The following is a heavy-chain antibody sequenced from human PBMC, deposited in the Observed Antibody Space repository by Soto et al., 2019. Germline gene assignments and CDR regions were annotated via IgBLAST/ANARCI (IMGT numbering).Heavy chain of an antibody. CDR3: ARGPLVPAARRFDY. Sequence: SETLSLTCAVYGGSFSGYYWSWIRQPPGKGLEWIGEINHSGSTNYNPSLKSRVTISVDTSKNQFSLKLSSVTAADTAVYYCARGPLVPAARRFDYWGQGTLVTVSA. V-gene: IGHV4-34*01. D-gene: IGHD2-2*01. J-gene: IGHJ4*02. CDR1: GGSFSGYY. CDR2: INHSGST.